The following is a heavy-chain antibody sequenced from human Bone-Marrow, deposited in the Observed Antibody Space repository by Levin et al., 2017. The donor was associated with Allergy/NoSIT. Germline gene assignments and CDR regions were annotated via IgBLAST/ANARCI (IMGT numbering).Heavy chain of an antibody. CDR1: RFSFNLYG. D-gene: IGHD5-12*01. CDR2: ISYDGSQK. Sequence: LTCAASRFSFNLYGMHWVRQAPGKGLEWVSFISYDGSQKYYADSVKGRFTISRDNSQTTLHLQMDSLRTDDSAVYYCAKSGFDSYFYMDVWGKGTTVTVSS. V-gene: IGHV3-30*18. CDR3: AKSGFDSYFYMDV. J-gene: IGHJ6*03.